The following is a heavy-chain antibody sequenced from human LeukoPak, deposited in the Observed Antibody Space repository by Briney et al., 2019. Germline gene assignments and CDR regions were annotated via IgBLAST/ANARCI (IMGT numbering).Heavy chain of an antibody. Sequence: GSVKVSCKASGYTFTSYYMHWVRQAPGQGLEWMGIINPSGGSTSYAQKFQGRVTMTTDTSTSTVYMELSSLRSEDTAVYYCARDHSSGWGWNWFDPWGQGTLVTVSS. CDR1: GYTFTSYY. V-gene: IGHV1-46*01. CDR3: ARDHSSGWGWNWFDP. CDR2: INPSGGST. J-gene: IGHJ5*02. D-gene: IGHD6-25*01.